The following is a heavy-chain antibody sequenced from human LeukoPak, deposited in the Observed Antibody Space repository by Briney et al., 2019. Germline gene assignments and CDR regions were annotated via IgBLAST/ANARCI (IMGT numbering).Heavy chain of an antibody. Sequence: GGSLRLSCAASGFAFSSYAMSWVRQAPGKGLEWVSAISGSGGSTYYADSVKGRFTISRDNSKNTLYLQMNSLRAEDTAVYYCAKDREEYSGYATFDYWRQGTLVTVSS. V-gene: IGHV3-23*01. J-gene: IGHJ4*02. CDR3: AKDREEYSGYATFDY. CDR2: ISGSGGST. D-gene: IGHD5-12*01. CDR1: GFAFSSYA.